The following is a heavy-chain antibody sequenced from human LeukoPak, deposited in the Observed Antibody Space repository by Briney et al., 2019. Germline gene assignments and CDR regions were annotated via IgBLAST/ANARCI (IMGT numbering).Heavy chain of an antibody. J-gene: IGHJ5*02. CDR1: GFTFTSYV. CDR3: ARPRGAAAGTFGFDP. V-gene: IGHV3-30*03. CDR2: ISYDGSNK. Sequence: PGGSPRLSCAASGFTFTSYVMHWVRQAPGKGLQWVALISYDGSNKYYADSVKGRFTISRDNSKNTLYLQTNSLRAEDTAVYYCARPRGAAAGTFGFDPWGQGTLVTVSS. D-gene: IGHD6-13*01.